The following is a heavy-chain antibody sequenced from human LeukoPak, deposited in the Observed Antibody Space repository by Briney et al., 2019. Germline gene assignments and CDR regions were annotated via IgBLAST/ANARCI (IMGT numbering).Heavy chain of an antibody. V-gene: IGHV1-18*01. CDR1: GYTFTSYG. CDR2: ISAYKGNT. J-gene: IGHJ6*03. Sequence: GASVKVSCKASGYTFTSYGISWVRQAPGQGLEWMGWISAYKGNTIYAQKFQGRVTMTTDTSTSTAYMELRSLRSDDTAVYYFARRPGGRSGYYPLEDNYYYYYMDVRGKGTTVTVSS. CDR3: ARRPGGRSGYYPLEDNYYYYYMDV. D-gene: IGHD3-22*01.